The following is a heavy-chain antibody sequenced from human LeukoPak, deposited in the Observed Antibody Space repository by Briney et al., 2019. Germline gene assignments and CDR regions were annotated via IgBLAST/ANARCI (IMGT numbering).Heavy chain of an antibody. V-gene: IGHV3-20*04. J-gene: IGHJ3*02. D-gene: IGHD1-26*01. CDR2: INWNDGST. Sequence: GGPLGPSCAASDSTFDVYGLGWVRKAPGKGLEWVSGINWNDGSTGYAHSVKGRFTISRDKAKNSLYMQMNSLRAEDTALYYCARDIGPHAFDIWGQGTMVTVSS. CDR3: ARDIGPHAFDI. CDR1: DSTFDVYG.